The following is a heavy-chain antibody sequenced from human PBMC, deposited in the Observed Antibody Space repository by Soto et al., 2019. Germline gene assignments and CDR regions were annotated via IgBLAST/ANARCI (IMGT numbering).Heavy chain of an antibody. CDR2: IIPIFGTA. CDR3: ARGWGYDSNDYYYAY. Sequence: QVQLVQSGAEVRKPGSSVKVSCKASGGTFSRHAISWVRQAPGQGLEWMGGIIPIFGTANHAQKFQGRVTIIADESTSTVYMELSSLRSEDTVMYYCARGWGYDSNDYYYAYWGQGTLVIVSS. D-gene: IGHD3-22*01. CDR1: GGTFSRHA. J-gene: IGHJ4*02. V-gene: IGHV1-69*01.